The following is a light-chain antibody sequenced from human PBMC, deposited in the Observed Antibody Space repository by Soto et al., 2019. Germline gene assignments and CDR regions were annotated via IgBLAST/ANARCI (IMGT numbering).Light chain of an antibody. V-gene: IGKV3-11*01. Sequence: EIVLTQSPVTLSLSPGERATLSCRASQSVNSFLAWYQQKPGQAPRLLIYDTSKRATGIPDRFSGSGSGTDFTLTISSLEPEDFAIYYCQQRAKWPLTFGGGTKVEIK. CDR2: DTS. CDR3: QQRAKWPLT. CDR1: QSVNSF. J-gene: IGKJ4*01.